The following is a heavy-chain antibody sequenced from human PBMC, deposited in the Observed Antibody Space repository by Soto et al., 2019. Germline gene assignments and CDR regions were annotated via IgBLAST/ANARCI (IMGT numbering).Heavy chain of an antibody. D-gene: IGHD3-22*01. Sequence: GSLRLSCVASGFKFDYYWMHWVRQAPGEGLMWVSRLQTDGSHPDYAASVKGRFTISRDNSKNTLYLQMNSLRAEDTAVYYCAKSYYYDSSGYYQPQTFDYWGQGTLVTVSS. J-gene: IGHJ4*02. CDR1: GFKFDYYW. V-gene: IGHV3-74*01. CDR3: AKSYYYDSSGYYQPQTFDY. CDR2: LQTDGSHP.